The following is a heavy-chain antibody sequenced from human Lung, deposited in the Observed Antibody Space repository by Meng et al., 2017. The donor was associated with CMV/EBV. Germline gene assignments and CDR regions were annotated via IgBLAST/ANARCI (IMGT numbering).Heavy chain of an antibody. CDR3: AKEITTVAPNAFDM. CDR2: INWNRRSI. Sequence: SLKISCAAAGFSFEDYGMHWVRQAPGKGLEWVSGINWNRRSIGYADSVQGRFTISRDNARKSLYLQMNTLRPEDTALYFCAKEITTVAPNAFDMWGQGTMVTVSS. J-gene: IGHJ3*02. D-gene: IGHD4-23*01. V-gene: IGHV3-9*01. CDR1: GFSFEDYG.